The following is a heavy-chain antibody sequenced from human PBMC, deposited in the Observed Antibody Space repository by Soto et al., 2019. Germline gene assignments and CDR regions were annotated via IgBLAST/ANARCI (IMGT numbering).Heavy chain of an antibody. V-gene: IGHV3-23*01. CDR3: AKSIVVVPAASRFDP. J-gene: IGHJ5*02. CDR2: ISGSGGST. Sequence: GSLRLSCAASGFTFSSYAMSWVRQAPGKGLEWVSAISGSGGSTYYADSVKGRFTISRDNSKNTLYLQMNSLRAEDTAVYYCAKSIVVVPAASRFDPWGQGTLVTVSS. CDR1: GFTFSSYA. D-gene: IGHD2-2*01.